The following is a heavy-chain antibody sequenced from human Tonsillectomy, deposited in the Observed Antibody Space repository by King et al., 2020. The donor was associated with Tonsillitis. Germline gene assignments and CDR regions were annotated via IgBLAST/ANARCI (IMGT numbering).Heavy chain of an antibody. CDR2: ISYDGSNK. V-gene: IGHV3-30-3*01. D-gene: IGHD1-7*01. CDR1: GFTFSSYA. CDR3: AREGITGTTGGIYYYYGMDV. Sequence: VQLVESGGGVVQPGRSLRLSCAASGFTFSSYAMHWVCQAPGQGLEWVAVISYDGSNKYYADSVKGRFTISRDNSKNTLYLQMNSLRAEDTAVYYCAREGITGTTGGIYYYYGMDVWGQGTTVTVSS. J-gene: IGHJ6*02.